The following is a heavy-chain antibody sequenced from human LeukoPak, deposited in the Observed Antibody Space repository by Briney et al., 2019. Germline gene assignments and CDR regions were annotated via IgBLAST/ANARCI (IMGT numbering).Heavy chain of an antibody. J-gene: IGHJ6*03. CDR2: ISSSSSST. CDR3: ARLGRQQVYYYYVDV. Sequence: GGSLRLSCAASGFTFTTYSMNWVRQAPGKGLEWVSYISSSSSSTYYADSLKGRFTISRDNAKNSLYLQMNNLRAEDTAVYYCARLGRQQVYYYYVDVWGKGTTVTVSS. D-gene: IGHD6-13*01. V-gene: IGHV3-48*01. CDR1: GFTFTTYS.